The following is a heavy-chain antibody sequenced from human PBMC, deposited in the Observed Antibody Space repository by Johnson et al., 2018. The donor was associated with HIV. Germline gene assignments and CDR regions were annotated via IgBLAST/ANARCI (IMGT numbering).Heavy chain of an antibody. J-gene: IGHJ3*01. CDR2: IGTAGDT. Sequence: VQLVESGGGLVQPGRSLRLSCAASGFTFDDYAMHWVRQAPGKGLEWVSAIGTAGDTYYPGSVKGRFTISRENSKNTLYLQMNSLRPDDTAVYYCAKGHTGTYAYDVFDVWGQGTMVTVSS. CDR3: AKGHTGTYAYDVFDV. CDR1: GFTFDDYA. D-gene: IGHD1-26*01. V-gene: IGHV3-13*01.